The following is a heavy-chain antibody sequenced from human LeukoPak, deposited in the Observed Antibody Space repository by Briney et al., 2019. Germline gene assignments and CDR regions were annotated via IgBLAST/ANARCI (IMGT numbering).Heavy chain of an antibody. CDR2: IYTSGST. D-gene: IGHD6-13*01. J-gene: IGHJ5*02. Sequence: PSETLSLTCTVSGGSISSGSYYWSWIRQPAGKGLEWIGRIYTSGSTNYNPSLKSRVTISVDTSKNQFSLKLSSVTAADTAVYYCARVIPTAAYSSRNWFDPWGQGTLVTVSS. CDR1: GGSISSGSYY. CDR3: ARVIPTAAYSSRNWFDP. V-gene: IGHV4-61*02.